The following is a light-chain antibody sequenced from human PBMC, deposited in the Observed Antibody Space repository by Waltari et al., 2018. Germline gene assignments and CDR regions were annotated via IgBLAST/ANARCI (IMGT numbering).Light chain of an antibody. CDR1: QSVSRT. J-gene: IGKJ1*01. CDR2: GAS. Sequence: EIVLTQSPGTLSLSPGERATLSCRASQSVSRTLAWYQQKPGQAPKLLIYGASIRATGIPDRFTGSGSGTDFSLTISSLEPEDFAIYFCQHYVRLPSTFGQGTKTEI. CDR3: QHYVRLPST. V-gene: IGKV3-20*01.